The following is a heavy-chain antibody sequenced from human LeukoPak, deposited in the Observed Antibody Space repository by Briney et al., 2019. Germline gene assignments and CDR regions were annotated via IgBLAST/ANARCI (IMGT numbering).Heavy chain of an antibody. V-gene: IGHV3-21*04. J-gene: IGHJ1*01. CDR3: VTRDYYDTTTFSPLFQH. D-gene: IGHD3-22*01. Sequence: GGSLRLSCAASGFTFSSYCMNWVRQAPGKGLEWASSISSSSSYIYYADSVKGRFTISRDNAKNSLYLQMSDLRAEDTAVYYCVTRDYYDTTTFSPLFQHWGQGTLVTVSS. CDR2: ISSSSSYI. CDR1: GFTFSSYC.